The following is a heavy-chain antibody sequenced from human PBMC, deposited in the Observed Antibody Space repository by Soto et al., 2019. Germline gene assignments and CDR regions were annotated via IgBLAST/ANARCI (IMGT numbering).Heavy chain of an antibody. CDR1: GDSINSDKYY. CDR3: ARLEGLATISYYFDF. V-gene: IGHV4-39*01. Sequence: QLQLQESGPGLVKPSETLSLTCSVSGDSINSDKYYWGWIRQPPGKGLEWIGSIYYRGNTYYNPSLQPRVTQSLDKSKSQFSLKLNSVTAADSAVYFCARLEGLATISYYFDFWGQGALVTVSS. D-gene: IGHD3-9*01. CDR2: IYYRGNT. J-gene: IGHJ4*02.